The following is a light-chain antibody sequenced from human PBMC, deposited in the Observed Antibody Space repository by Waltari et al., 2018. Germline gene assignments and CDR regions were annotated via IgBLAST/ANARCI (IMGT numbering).Light chain of an antibody. J-gene: IGLJ3*02. CDR2: VNSDGSH. Sequence: QLVLTQSPSASASLGASVTLTCPLSSGHTSHVIAWLQQQPGKGPRFLMKVNSDGSHSKGDEIPDRFSGSSSGAERYLSISSLQSEDDADYYCQTGGHGTWVFGGGTKVTVL. CDR1: SGHTSHV. V-gene: IGLV4-69*01. CDR3: QTGGHGTWV.